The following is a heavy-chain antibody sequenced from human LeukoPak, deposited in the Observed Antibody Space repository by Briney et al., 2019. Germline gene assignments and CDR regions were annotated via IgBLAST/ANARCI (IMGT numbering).Heavy chain of an antibody. Sequence: GSSVKVSCKASGGTFSSYAISWVRQAPGQGLEWMGGIIPIFGTANYAQKFQGRVTITADESTSTAYMELSSLRSEDTAVYYCARGLTPRTYYDFWSGYYGPYYFDYWGQGTLVTVSS. CDR2: IIPIFGTA. CDR3: ARGLTPRTYYDFWSGYYGPYYFDY. D-gene: IGHD3-3*01. J-gene: IGHJ4*02. CDR1: GGTFSSYA. V-gene: IGHV1-69*01.